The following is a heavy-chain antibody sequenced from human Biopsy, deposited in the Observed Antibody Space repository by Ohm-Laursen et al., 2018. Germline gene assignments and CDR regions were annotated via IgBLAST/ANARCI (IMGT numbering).Heavy chain of an antibody. CDR1: GGSFSGYY. CDR2: INHSGST. CDR3: ARGRLRAVARFDY. D-gene: IGHD6-19*01. Sequence: SQTLPLTCAVYGGSFSGYYWSWIRQPPGKGLEWIGEINHSGSTNYNPSLKNRVTISVDTSKNQFSLKLSSVTAADTAVYYCARGRLRAVARFDYWGQGTLVTVSS. J-gene: IGHJ4*02. V-gene: IGHV4-34*01.